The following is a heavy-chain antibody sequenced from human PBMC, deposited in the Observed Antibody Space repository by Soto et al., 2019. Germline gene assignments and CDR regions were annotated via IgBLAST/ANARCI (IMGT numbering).Heavy chain of an antibody. Sequence: SETLSLTCTVSGGSISSYYWSWIRQPPGKGLEWIGYIYYSGSTNYNPSLQTRVTISVDTSKNQFSLKLSSVTAADTAVYYCARTYGSGTYYFDYWGQGTLVTVSS. CDR1: GGSISSYY. J-gene: IGHJ4*02. D-gene: IGHD3-10*01. CDR2: IYYSGST. V-gene: IGHV4-59*08. CDR3: ARTYGSGTYYFDY.